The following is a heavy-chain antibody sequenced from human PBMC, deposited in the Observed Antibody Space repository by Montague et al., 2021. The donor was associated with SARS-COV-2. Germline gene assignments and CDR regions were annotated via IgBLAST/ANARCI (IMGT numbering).Heavy chain of an antibody. CDR3: ARVLYYYGRFDY. V-gene: IGHV3-74*01. D-gene: IGHD3-10*01. CDR1: GFTFSSYS. J-gene: IGHJ4*02. CDR2: INSDGSST. Sequence: SLRLSCAASGFTFSSYSMNWVRQAPGKGLVWVSRINSDGSSTSYADSVKGRFTISRDNVKNTLYLQMNSLRAEDTAVYYCARVLYYYGRFDYWGQGTLVTVSS.